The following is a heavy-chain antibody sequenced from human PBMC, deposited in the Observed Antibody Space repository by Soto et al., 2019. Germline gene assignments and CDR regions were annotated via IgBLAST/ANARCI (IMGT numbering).Heavy chain of an antibody. J-gene: IGHJ4*02. V-gene: IGHV1-69*13. CDR3: ATPTPLRGAMITNINFDF. D-gene: IGHD3-10*01. CDR2: IIPIFGTA. Sequence: GASVKFSCKASGGTFSSYAISWVRQAPGQGLEWMGGIIPIFGTANYAQKFQGRVTITADESTSTAYMELSGLKSDDTAVYYCATPTPLRGAMITNINFDFWGQGTPVTVSS. CDR1: GGTFSSYA.